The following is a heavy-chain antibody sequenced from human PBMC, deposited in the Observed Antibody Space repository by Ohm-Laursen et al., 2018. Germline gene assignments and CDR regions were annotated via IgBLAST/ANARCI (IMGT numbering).Heavy chain of an antibody. CDR2: ISGSGGST. J-gene: IGHJ4*02. Sequence: SLRLSCAASGFTFSSCAMSWVRQAPGKGLEWVSGISGSGGSTYYADSVKGRFTISRDNSKNTLNLQMNSLRTEDTAVYYCAGDPGDADTFDYWGQGTLVTVSS. D-gene: IGHD2-21*01. CDR3: AGDPGDADTFDY. CDR1: GFTFSSCA. V-gene: IGHV3-23*01.